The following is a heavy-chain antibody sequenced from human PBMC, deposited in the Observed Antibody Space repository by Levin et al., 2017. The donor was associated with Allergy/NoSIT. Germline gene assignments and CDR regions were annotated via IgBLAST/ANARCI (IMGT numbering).Heavy chain of an antibody. J-gene: IGHJ4*02. CDR3: ASVRYCSGGSCYFRFDY. CDR1: GASIRSSY. V-gene: IGHV4-59*01. CDR2: IYHSGST. Sequence: SQTLSLTCTVSGASIRSSYWSWIRQPPGKGLEWIGYIYHSGSTNYNPSLKSRVTISVDTSKNQFSLKLSSVTAADTAVYYCASVRYCSGGSCYFRFDYWGQGTLVTVSS. D-gene: IGHD2-15*01.